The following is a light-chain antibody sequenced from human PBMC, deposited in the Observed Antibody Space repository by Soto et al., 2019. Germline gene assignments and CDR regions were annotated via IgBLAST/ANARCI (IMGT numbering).Light chain of an antibody. V-gene: IGLV2-14*01. CDR2: EVS. J-gene: IGLJ1*01. CDR1: ISDIGGHNF. CDR3: SSYTASTTYV. Sequence: QSVLTQPASVSGSPGQSITISCTGTISDIGGHNFVSRYQQYPGKAPKLIMYEVSARPSGVSDRLSGSRSGNTASLAISGLQAEDEADYYCSSYTASTTYVFGTGTKVTVL.